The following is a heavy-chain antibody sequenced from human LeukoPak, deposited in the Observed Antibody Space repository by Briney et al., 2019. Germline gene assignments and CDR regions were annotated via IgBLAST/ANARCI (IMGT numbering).Heavy chain of an antibody. CDR1: GGSISSSSYY. Sequence: SETLSLTCTVSGGSISSSSYYWGWIRQPPGKGLEWIGSIYYSGSTYYNPSLKSRVTISVDTSKNQFSLKLSSVTAADTAVYYCARHKFLRLELSDFDYWGQGTLVTVSS. V-gene: IGHV4-39*01. CDR2: IYYSGST. J-gene: IGHJ4*02. D-gene: IGHD1-7*01. CDR3: ARHKFLRLELSDFDY.